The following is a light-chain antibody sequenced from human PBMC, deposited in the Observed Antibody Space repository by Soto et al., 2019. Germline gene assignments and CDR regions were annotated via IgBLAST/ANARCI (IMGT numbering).Light chain of an antibody. Sequence: EIVMTQSPATLSLSPGERATLSCRASQTIDNTLAWYQRKPGQAPRLLIYDASTRATGVPARFSGSGSGTDFTLTISSVQAEDVAVYYCQHYNYWPYTFGQGTKVDIK. V-gene: IGKV3-15*01. CDR3: QHYNYWPYT. CDR2: DAS. J-gene: IGKJ1*01. CDR1: QTIDNT.